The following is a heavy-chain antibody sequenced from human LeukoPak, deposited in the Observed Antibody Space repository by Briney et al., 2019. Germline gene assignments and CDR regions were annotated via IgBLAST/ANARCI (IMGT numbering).Heavy chain of an antibody. CDR3: AKGREYCSGGSCYSDY. D-gene: IGHD2-15*01. J-gene: IGHJ4*02. Sequence: GGSLRLFCAASGFTFSSYAMSWVRQAPGKGLEWVSTVSGSSDNTYYADSVKGRFNISRDNSKSALYLQMNSLRAEDTAVYYCAKGREYCSGGSCYSDYWGQGTLVTVSS. CDR2: VSGSSDNT. V-gene: IGHV3-23*01. CDR1: GFTFSSYA.